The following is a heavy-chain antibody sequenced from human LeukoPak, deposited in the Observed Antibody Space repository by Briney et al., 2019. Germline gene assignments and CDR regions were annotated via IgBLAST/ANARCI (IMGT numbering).Heavy chain of an antibody. CDR2: INSDGSST. CDR1: GFTFRSYA. CDR3: ARDRGWEPVVSWFDP. Sequence: GGSLGLSCAASGFTFRSYAMTWVRQAPGKGLVWVSRINSDGSSTSYADSVKGRFTISRDNAKNTLYLQMNSLRAEDTAVYYCARDRGWEPVVSWFDPWGQGTLVTVSS. D-gene: IGHD1-26*01. J-gene: IGHJ5*02. V-gene: IGHV3-74*01.